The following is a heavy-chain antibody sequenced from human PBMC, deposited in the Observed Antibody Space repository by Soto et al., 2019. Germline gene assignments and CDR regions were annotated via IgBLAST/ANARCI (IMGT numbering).Heavy chain of an antibody. V-gene: IGHV3-21*01. CDR1: GFTFSSYS. Sequence: PGGSLRLSCAASGFTFSSYSMNWVRQAPGKGLEWVSSISSSSSYIYYAGSVKGRFTISRDNAKNSLYLQMNSLRAEDTAVYYCARDYSDGYYDILTGYYNGYFDYWGQGTLVTVSS. D-gene: IGHD3-9*01. CDR2: ISSSSSYI. J-gene: IGHJ4*02. CDR3: ARDYSDGYYDILTGYYNGYFDY.